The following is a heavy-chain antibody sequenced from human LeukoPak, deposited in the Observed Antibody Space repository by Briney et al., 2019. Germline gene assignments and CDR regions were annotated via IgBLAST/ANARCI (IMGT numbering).Heavy chain of an antibody. CDR3: ARSSLYCSGGSCYSGYYGMDV. CDR2: IIPIFGTA. D-gene: IGHD2-15*01. J-gene: IGHJ6*02. Sequence: ASVKVSCKASGGTFSSYAISWVRRAPAQGLEWMGGIIPIFGTANYAQKFQCRVTITADESTSTAYMELSSLRSEDTAVYYCARSSLYCSGGSCYSGYYGMDVWGQGTTVTVSS. CDR1: GGTFSSYA. V-gene: IGHV1-69*13.